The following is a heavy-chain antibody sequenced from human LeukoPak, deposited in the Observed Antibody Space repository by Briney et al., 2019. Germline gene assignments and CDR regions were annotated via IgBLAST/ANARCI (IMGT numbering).Heavy chain of an antibody. V-gene: IGHV4-34*01. CDR1: GGSFSRYY. J-gene: IGHJ6*03. CDR3: AREGSGSYSPYYYYMDV. CDR2: INHSGST. D-gene: IGHD3-10*01. Sequence: SETLSLTCAVYGGSFSRYYWSWIRQPPGKGLEWIGEINHSGSTNYNPSLKSRVTISVDTSKNQFSLKLSSVTAADTAVYYCAREGSGSYSPYYYYMDVWGKGTTVTISS.